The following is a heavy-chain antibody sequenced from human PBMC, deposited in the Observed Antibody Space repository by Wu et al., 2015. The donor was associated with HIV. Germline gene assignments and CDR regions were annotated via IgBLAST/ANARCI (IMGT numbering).Heavy chain of an antibody. CDR3: ARDVEMATIHSYYYAMDV. CDR2: ISAYNGNT. CDR1: GYTFTSYG. J-gene: IGHJ6*02. D-gene: IGHD5-24*01. Sequence: QVQLVQSGAEVKKPGASVKVSCKASGYTFTSYGISWVRQAPGQGLEWMGWISAYNGNTNYAQKLQGRVTMTTDTSTSTAYMDLSSLRSEDTAVYYCARDVEMATIHSYYYAMDVWGQGTTVTVSS. V-gene: IGHV1-18*01.